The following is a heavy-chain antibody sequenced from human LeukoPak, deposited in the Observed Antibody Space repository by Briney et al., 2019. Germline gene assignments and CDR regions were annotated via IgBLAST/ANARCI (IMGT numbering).Heavy chain of an antibody. Sequence: GGSLRLSCAASGLTVRDDYMILIRQAPRKGLELVSAIYSGGAAYSAESVEGRFTVSRDNSKNTVYLQMNSLRAEDTAVYYCARGFDFWSGSSFGAFNVWGQGTMVTVSS. CDR2: IYSGGAA. CDR3: ARGFDFWSGSSFGAFNV. V-gene: IGHV3-53*01. CDR1: GLTVRDDY. J-gene: IGHJ3*01. D-gene: IGHD3-3*01.